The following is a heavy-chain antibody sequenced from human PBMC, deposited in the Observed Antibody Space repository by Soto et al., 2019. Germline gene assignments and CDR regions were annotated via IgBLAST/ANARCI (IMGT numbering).Heavy chain of an antibody. CDR2: ISGSGGST. CDR1: GFTFSSYA. J-gene: IGHJ6*03. CDR3: AKHKVVPAAMPDYYYYMDV. D-gene: IGHD2-2*01. V-gene: IGHV3-23*01. Sequence: GGSLRLSCAASGFTFSSYAMSWVRQAPGKGLEWVSAISGSGGSTYYADSVKGRFTISRDNSKNTLYLQMNSLRAEDTAVYYCAKHKVVPAAMPDYYYYMDVWGKGTTVTVSS.